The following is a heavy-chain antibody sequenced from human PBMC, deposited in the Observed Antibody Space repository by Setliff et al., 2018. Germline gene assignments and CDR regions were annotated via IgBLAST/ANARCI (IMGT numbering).Heavy chain of an antibody. D-gene: IGHD6-13*01. CDR2: ISDTALGI. V-gene: IGHV3-23*01. CDR3: VKDVVGYSSTWPKRDYFDY. J-gene: IGHJ4*02. Sequence: GGSLRLSCLASGFTFSNNAMSWVRQPPGKGLEWVSSISDTALGIYYADSVRGRFTISRDNSKKTLYLQMNSLRAEDTAVYYCVKDVVGYSSTWPKRDYFDYWGQGTLVTVSS. CDR1: GFTFSNNA.